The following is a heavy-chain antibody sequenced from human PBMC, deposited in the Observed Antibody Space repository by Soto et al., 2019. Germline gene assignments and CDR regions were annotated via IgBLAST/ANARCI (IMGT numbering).Heavy chain of an antibody. V-gene: IGHV3-23*01. CDR3: VRKYPGTRPFDY. CDR1: GFTFNSYA. J-gene: IGHJ4*01. D-gene: IGHD2-2*01. Sequence: GLLRLSCAASGFTFNSYAMNWVRQAPGKGLAWVSAIGTDGNTYYANSVKGRFTISRDNSRTTLYLQMNSLRVEDTALYYCVRKYPGTRPFDYWGQGTLVTV. CDR2: IGTDGNT.